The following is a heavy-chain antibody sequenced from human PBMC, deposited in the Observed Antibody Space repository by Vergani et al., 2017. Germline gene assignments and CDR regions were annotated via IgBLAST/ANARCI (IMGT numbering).Heavy chain of an antibody. Sequence: QVNLQESGPGLVKPSETLSLTCAVSGVSITNGGFSWNWIRQPPGKGPEWIGYIFPSGNSDYNPSLKNRVSISLDKSKNQFSLWVNSVTAADTAVYYCARDRRYCSGGSCYSTYYYYGMDVWGQGTTVTVSS. J-gene: IGHJ6*02. CDR2: IFPSGNS. CDR1: GVSITNGGFS. CDR3: ARDRRYCSGGSCYSTYYYYGMDV. V-gene: IGHV4-30-2*01. D-gene: IGHD2-15*01.